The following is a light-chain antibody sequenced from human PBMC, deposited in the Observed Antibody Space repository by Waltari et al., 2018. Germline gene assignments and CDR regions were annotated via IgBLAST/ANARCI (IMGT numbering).Light chain of an antibody. V-gene: IGLV3-1*01. CDR2: QDS. J-gene: IGLJ2*01. CDR3: QAWDSSTEVV. CDR1: NLGDKY. Sequence: SYELTQPPSVSVSPGQTASITCSGDNLGDKYACWYQQKPGQSPVLVIYQDSKRPSGSPGRFSGSNSGNTATLTISGTQAMDEADYYCQAWDSSTEVVFGGGTKLTVL.